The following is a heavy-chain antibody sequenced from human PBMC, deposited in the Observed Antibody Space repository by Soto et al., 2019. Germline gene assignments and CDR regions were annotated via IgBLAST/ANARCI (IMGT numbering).Heavy chain of an antibody. Sequence: GGSLRLSCAASGFTFDDYAMHWVRQAPGKGLEWVSGISWNSGSIGYADSVKGRFTISRDNAKNSLYLQMNSLRAEDTALYYCAKDTDSIRFGGAFDIWGQGTMVTVSS. CDR3: AKDTDSIRFGGAFDI. CDR1: GFTFDDYA. D-gene: IGHD3-3*01. CDR2: ISWNSGSI. V-gene: IGHV3-9*01. J-gene: IGHJ3*02.